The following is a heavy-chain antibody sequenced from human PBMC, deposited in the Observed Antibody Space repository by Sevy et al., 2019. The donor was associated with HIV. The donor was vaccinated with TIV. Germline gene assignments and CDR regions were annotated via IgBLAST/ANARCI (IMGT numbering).Heavy chain of an antibody. D-gene: IGHD2-2*02. CDR3: ARVAPRDCSSTSCYTVHYYYGMDV. CDR1: GFTFSSYS. CDR2: ISSSSSYI. J-gene: IGHJ6*04. V-gene: IGHV3-21*01. Sequence: GGSLRLSCAASGFTFSSYSMNWVRQAPGKGLEWVSSISSSSSYIYYADSVKGRFTISRDNAKNSLYLQMNSLRAEDTAVYYCARVAPRDCSSTSCYTVHYYYGMDVWGKGTTVTVSS.